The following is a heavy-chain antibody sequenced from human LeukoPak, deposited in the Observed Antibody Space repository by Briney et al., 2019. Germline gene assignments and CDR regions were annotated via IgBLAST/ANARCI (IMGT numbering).Heavy chain of an antibody. J-gene: IGHJ4*02. Sequence: SETLSLTCTVSGGSVSSGSYYWSWIRQPPGKGLEWIGYIYYSGSTNYNPSLKSRVTISVDTSKNQFSLKLSSMTAADTAVYYCAKSPDPAAFDYWGQGTLVTVSS. CDR3: AKSPDPAAFDY. V-gene: IGHV4-61*01. CDR1: GGSVSSGSYY. CDR2: IYYSGST.